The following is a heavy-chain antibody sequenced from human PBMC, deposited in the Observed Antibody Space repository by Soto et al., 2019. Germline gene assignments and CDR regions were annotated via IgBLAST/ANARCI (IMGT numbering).Heavy chain of an antibody. D-gene: IGHD7-27*01. J-gene: IGHJ4*02. CDR2: MNPDSGTT. V-gene: IGHV1-8*01. CDR1: GSTFTTYD. Sequence: QVQLVQSGAGVRKPGASVKVSCKASGSTFTTYDINWLRQARGQGLQWMGWMNPDSGTTGYAQTFQGRVTLTKDHSMNTAYMELSRLTYEDKAVYSCTRNRRETGDFDFGGQGTLVTVSS. CDR3: TRNRRETGDFDF.